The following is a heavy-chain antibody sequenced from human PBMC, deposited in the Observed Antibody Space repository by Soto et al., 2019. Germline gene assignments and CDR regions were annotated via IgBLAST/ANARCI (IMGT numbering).Heavy chain of an antibody. D-gene: IGHD6-6*01. CDR3: ARRFSSSSFYFDY. V-gene: IGHV3-23*01. Sequence: LRLSCAASGFPFSSYAMSWVRHAPDKGLEWVSAIDFTGAGTYYADSVKGRFTISRDNSKNTLYLQMSSLRAEDTAVYFCARRFSSSSFYFDYWGQGTLVTVSS. CDR1: GFPFSSYA. J-gene: IGHJ4*02. CDR2: IDFTGAGT.